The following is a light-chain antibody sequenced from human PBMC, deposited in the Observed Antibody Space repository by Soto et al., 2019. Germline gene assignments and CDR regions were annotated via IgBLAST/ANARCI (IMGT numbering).Light chain of an antibody. CDR3: SSKTGSSTLI. CDR1: SSDVGFYNY. CDR2: DVT. V-gene: IGLV2-14*01. Sequence: QSALTQPASVSGSPGQSITISCSGTSSDVGFYNYVSWYQQHPGKAPKLMIYDVTNRPSGVSNRFSGSKSGNTASLTISGLQAEDEADYFCSSKTGSSTLIFGPGTKLTVL. J-gene: IGLJ1*01.